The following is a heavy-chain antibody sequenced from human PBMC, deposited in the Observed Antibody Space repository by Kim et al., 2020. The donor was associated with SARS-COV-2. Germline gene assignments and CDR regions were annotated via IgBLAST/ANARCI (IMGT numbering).Heavy chain of an antibody. CDR1: GYTFTSYA. D-gene: IGHD3-3*01. CDR2: INAGNGNT. V-gene: IGHV1-3*01. J-gene: IGHJ6*02. CDR3: ARAMFPDFGLGTTFGVVIPYGMDV. Sequence: ASVKVSCKASGYTFTSYAMHWVRQAPGQRLEWMGWINAGNGNTKYSQKFQGRVTITRDTSASTAYMELSSLRSEDTAVYYCARAMFPDFGLGTTFGVVIPYGMDVWGQGTTVTVSS.